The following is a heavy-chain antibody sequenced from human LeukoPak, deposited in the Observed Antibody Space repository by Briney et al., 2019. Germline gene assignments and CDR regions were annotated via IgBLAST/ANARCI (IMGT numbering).Heavy chain of an antibody. V-gene: IGHV6-1*01. J-gene: IGHJ4*02. CDR3: ARAPDVEMATIYYFDY. CDR1: GDSVSSNSAA. CDR2: TYYRSKWYN. D-gene: IGHD5-24*01. Sequence: SQTLSLTCAISGDSVSSNSAAWNWIRQSPSRGIEWLGRTYYRSKWYNDYAVSVKSRITINPDTSKNQFSLQLNSVTPEDTAVYYCARAPDVEMATIYYFDYWGQGTLVTVSS.